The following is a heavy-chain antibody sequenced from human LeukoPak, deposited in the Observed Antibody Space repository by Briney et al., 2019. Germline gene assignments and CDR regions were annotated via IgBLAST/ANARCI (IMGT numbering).Heavy chain of an antibody. CDR2: ISSSSSYI. D-gene: IGHD3-3*01. CDR3: ARDTRIRFLEWSNYYYYYYMDV. J-gene: IGHJ6*03. CDR1: GFTFSSYR. Sequence: MSGGSLRLSCAASGFTFSSYRMNWVRQAPGKGLEWVSSISSSSSYIYYADSVKGRFTISRDNAKNSLYLQMNSLRAEDTAVYYCARDTRIRFLEWSNYYYYYYMDVWGKGTTVTVSS. V-gene: IGHV3-21*01.